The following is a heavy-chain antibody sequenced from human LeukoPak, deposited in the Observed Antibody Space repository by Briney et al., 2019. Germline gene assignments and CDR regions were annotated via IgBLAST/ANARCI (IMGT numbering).Heavy chain of an antibody. Sequence: GGSLRLSCAASGFTFDDYAMHWVRQAPGKGLEWVSGISWNSGSIDYADSVKGRFAISRDNAKNSLYLQMNSLRAEDTALYYCAKDILGYYDSSGVVDYWGQGTLVTVSS. CDR2: ISWNSGSI. CDR3: AKDILGYYDSSGVVDY. CDR1: GFTFDDYA. J-gene: IGHJ4*02. V-gene: IGHV3-9*01. D-gene: IGHD3-22*01.